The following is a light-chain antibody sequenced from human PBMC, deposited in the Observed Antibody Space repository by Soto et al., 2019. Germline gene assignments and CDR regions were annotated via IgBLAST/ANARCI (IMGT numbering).Light chain of an antibody. J-gene: IGKJ1*01. CDR3: QHYSSSRWT. Sequence: EIVLTQSPGTLSLSPGERATLSCRASQSVSSYLAWYRQKPGQAPRLLIYAASSRATGIPDRFSGGGSGTDFTLTISRLEPEDFAVYYCQHYSSSRWTFGQGTKVDIK. CDR1: QSVSSY. V-gene: IGKV3-20*01. CDR2: AAS.